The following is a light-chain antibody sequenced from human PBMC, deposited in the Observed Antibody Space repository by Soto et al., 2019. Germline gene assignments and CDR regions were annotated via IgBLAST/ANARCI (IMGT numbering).Light chain of an antibody. CDR3: HQYNTYPWT. J-gene: IGKJ1*01. CDR1: QSISSS. Sequence: DIQMTQSPSTLSASVGDRVTLTCRASQSISSSLAWYQQKPGKAPKLLIFKASSLETGVPSRFSGSGSGTEFTLTISSLQPDDFATYYCHQYNTYPWTFGQGTKVEIK. V-gene: IGKV1-5*03. CDR2: KAS.